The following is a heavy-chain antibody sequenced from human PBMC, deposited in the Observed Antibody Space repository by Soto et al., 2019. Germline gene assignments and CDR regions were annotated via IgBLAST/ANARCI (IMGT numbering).Heavy chain of an antibody. CDR3: ARVGTRSGSYDFWSGYPSFNWFDP. CDR1: GGSISSGDYY. CDR2: IYYSGST. J-gene: IGHJ5*02. D-gene: IGHD3-3*01. Sequence: PSETLSLTXTVSGGSISSGDYYWSWIRQPPGKGLEWIGYIYYSGSTYYNPSLKSRVTISVDTSKNQFSLKLSSVTAADTAVYYCARVGTRSGSYDFWSGYPSFNWFDPWGQGTLVTVSS. V-gene: IGHV4-30-4*01.